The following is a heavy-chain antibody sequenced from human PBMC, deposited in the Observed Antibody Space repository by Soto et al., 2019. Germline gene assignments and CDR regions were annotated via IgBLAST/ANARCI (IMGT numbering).Heavy chain of an antibody. D-gene: IGHD4-17*01. CDR1: GHPLSQLS. CDR3: TTTGNDYGDFDS. V-gene: IGHV1-24*01. CDR2: FDPEDGET. J-gene: IGHJ4*02. Sequence: QVQLVQSGAEVKKPGASVKVSCKVSGHPLSQLSMHWVRQAPGKGLEWMGGFDPEDGETIYAQKFQGRVTMTEDTSTDTDYMELSSLISEDTAVYDCTTTGNDYGDFDSWGQGTLVTVS.